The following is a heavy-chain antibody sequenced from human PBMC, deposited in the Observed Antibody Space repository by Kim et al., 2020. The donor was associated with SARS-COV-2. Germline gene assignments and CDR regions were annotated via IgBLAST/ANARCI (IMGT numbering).Heavy chain of an antibody. J-gene: IGHJ3*02. V-gene: IGHV4-39*01. CDR2: IYYIGST. CDR1: GRSIRSSRYC. Sequence: CPASGRSIRSSRYCLCWIPPPPGKGLEWIRSIYYIGSTYYNPSLKSRVTISVDTSKNQFSLKLSSVTAADTAVYYCARLPYYYDSSAAFDNW. D-gene: IGHD3-22*01. CDR3: ARLPYYYDSSAAFDN.